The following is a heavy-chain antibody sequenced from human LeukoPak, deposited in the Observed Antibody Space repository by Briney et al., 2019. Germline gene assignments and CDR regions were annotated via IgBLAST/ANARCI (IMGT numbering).Heavy chain of an antibody. Sequence: QSGGSLRLSCAASGFTFSSYWMHWVRQAPGKGLVWVSRIKSGGGTRYADPVKGRFPISRDNAKNTVSLQMNSLRAEDTGVYYCARAPSEIGGYYPEYFRHWGQGTLVTVSP. D-gene: IGHD3-22*01. V-gene: IGHV3-74*01. J-gene: IGHJ1*01. CDR2: IKSGGGT. CDR1: GFTFSSYW. CDR3: ARAPSEIGGYYPEYFRH.